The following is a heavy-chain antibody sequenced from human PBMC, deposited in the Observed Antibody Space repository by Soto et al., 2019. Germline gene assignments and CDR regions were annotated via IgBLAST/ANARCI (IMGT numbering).Heavy chain of an antibody. Sequence: EVQLLESGGGLVQPGGSLRLSCAASGFTFGNYALSWVRQAPGKGLEWVSALDYSGTNTYYADSVKGRFTISRDNSKNTLYLQMNSLRAEDTAVYYCAKYQTSGWYPHNWLDPCGQGTLVTVSS. CDR3: AKYQTSGWYPHNWLDP. J-gene: IGHJ5*02. V-gene: IGHV3-23*01. D-gene: IGHD6-19*01. CDR1: GFTFGNYA. CDR2: LDYSGTNT.